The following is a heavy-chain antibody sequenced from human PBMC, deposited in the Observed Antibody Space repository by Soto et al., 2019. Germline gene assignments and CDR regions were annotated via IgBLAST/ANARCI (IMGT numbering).Heavy chain of an antibody. J-gene: IGHJ6*02. CDR3: ATTPPVGGYYYYGMDV. D-gene: IGHD1-26*01. CDR2: IIPIFGTA. CDR1: GGTFSSYA. Sequence: QVQLVQSGAEVKKPGSSVKVSCKASGGTFSSYAISWVRRAPGQGLEWMGGIIPIFGTANYAQKFQGRVTITADESTSTAYMELSSLRSEDTAVYYCATTPPVGGYYYYGMDVWGQGTTVTVSS. V-gene: IGHV1-69*12.